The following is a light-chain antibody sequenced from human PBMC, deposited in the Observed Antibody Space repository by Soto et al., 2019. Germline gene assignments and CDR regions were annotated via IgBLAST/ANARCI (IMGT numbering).Light chain of an antibody. CDR2: NTN. J-gene: IGLJ2*01. Sequence: QTVVTQEPSFSVSPGGTVTLTCGLSSDSVSARHFPSWYQQTPGQAPRTLIYNTNTRSSGGPDRISGYLLGNRVALTITGAQADEESDYYCVLYMRSGISVYGGGTELTV. CDR3: VLYMRSGISV. V-gene: IGLV8-61*01. CDR1: SDSVSARHF.